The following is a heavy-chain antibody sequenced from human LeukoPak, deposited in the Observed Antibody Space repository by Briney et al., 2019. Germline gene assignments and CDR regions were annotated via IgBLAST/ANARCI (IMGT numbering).Heavy chain of an antibody. V-gene: IGHV3-23*01. Sequence: GGSLKLSCAASGFTFSNYAVNWVRQAPGKGLEWVSTIRVNGDSTFYADSVKGRFTISRDNSKNTLYLQMNSLRVEDTAVYYCARDRSGDYYFDYWGQGTLVTVSS. J-gene: IGHJ4*02. D-gene: IGHD4-17*01. CDR1: GFTFSNYA. CDR2: IRVNGDST. CDR3: ARDRSGDYYFDY.